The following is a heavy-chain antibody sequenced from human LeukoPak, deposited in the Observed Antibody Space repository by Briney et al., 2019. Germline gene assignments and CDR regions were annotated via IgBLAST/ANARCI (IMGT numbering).Heavy chain of an antibody. CDR1: GFCISTHC. Sequence: PGGSLRLSCATCGFCISTHCMIWVGQAPGQGLVWVSGINSDGSSTNYAESVKGRFTISIDTAKNTLTLQMNSLRAEDTAVYYCVRRRGAGPDYWGQGTLVSVSS. V-gene: IGHV3-74*01. CDR3: VRRRGAGPDY. CDR2: INSDGSST. J-gene: IGHJ4*02. D-gene: IGHD1-26*01.